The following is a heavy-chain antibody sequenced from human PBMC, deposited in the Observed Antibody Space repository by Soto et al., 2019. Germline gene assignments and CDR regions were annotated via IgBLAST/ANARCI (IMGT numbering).Heavy chain of an antibody. CDR2: MNPNSGNT. CDR1: GYTFATYD. V-gene: IGHV1-8*01. Sequence: QVQLVQSGAEVKTPGASVKVSCKASGYTFATYDINWVRQAPGQGLGWMGWMNPNSGNTGYAQKFQGRLTMTRDTALSVAHMELSSLRNEDTAGYYCARSDGYNFNWLDSWGQGTLVTVSA. CDR3: ARSDGYNFNWLDS. J-gene: IGHJ5*01. D-gene: IGHD2-21*01.